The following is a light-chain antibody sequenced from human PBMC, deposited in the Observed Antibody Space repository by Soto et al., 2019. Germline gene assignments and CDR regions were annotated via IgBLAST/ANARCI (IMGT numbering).Light chain of an antibody. CDR2: ATS. V-gene: IGKV1-27*01. J-gene: IGKJ2*01. Sequence: DIQMTQSPSSLSASVGDRVSITCRASQDNNNYLAWYQQKPGKVPQVLIYATSTLQAGVPSRFSGRVSGTEFTLTISSLQPEDVATYYCQKYDSVPYTFGQGTKLEI. CDR1: QDNNNY. CDR3: QKYDSVPYT.